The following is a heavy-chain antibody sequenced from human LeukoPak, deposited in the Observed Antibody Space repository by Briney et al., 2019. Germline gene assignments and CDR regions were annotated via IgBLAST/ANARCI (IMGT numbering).Heavy chain of an antibody. CDR1: GFTVSSNS. D-gene: IGHD2-8*01. V-gene: IGHV3-53*01. J-gene: IGHJ4*02. Sequence: GGSLRLSCTVSGFTVSSNSMSWVRQAPGKGLEWVSFIYSDNTHYSDSVKGRFTISRDNSKNTLYLQMNSLRAEDTAVYYCAKRRGDCSNGQGCGDSWGQGTLVTVSS. CDR2: IYSDNT. CDR3: AKRRGDCSNGQGCGDS.